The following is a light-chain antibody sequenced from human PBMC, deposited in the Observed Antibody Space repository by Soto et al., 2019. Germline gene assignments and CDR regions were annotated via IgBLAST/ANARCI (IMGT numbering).Light chain of an antibody. CDR3: QLYGNSPLYA. CDR1: QSVSSSY. CDR2: GAS. V-gene: IGKV3-20*01. J-gene: IGKJ2*01. Sequence: EIVLTQSPGTLSLSPGERATLSCRASQSVSSSYLAWYQQKPGQAPRLLIYGASSRATSIPDRFSGSGSGTDFTLTISRLEPEDFAVYYCQLYGNSPLYAFGQGTKVEIK.